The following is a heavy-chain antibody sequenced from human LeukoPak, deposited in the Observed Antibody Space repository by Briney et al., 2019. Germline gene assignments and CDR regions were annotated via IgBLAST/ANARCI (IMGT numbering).Heavy chain of an antibody. J-gene: IGHJ4*02. CDR1: GGTFTSYG. D-gene: IGHD2-2*01. V-gene: IGHV1-69*01. CDR2: IIPMFGTT. Sequence: SVKVSCKASGGTFTSYGISWVRQAPGQGLEWMGGIIPMFGTTKYAQKFQGRVTITADQFTRTAYMQMSSLRSEDTALYYCSTVGSSASDPYDYWGQGTLVTVSS. CDR3: STVGSSASDPYDY.